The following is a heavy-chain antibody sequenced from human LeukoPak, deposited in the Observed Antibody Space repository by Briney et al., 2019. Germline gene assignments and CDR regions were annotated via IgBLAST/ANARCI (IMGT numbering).Heavy chain of an antibody. CDR1: GYTFTSYY. D-gene: IGHD2-21*02. CDR3: ARAVHIVVVTANRPFDY. V-gene: IGHV1-46*01. Sequence: GASVKVSCKASGYTFTSYYMHWVRQAPGQGLEWMGIINPSGGSTSYAQKFQGRVTMTRDTSTSTVYMELSSLRSEDTAVYYCARAVHIVVVTANRPFDYWAREPWSPSPQ. J-gene: IGHJ4*02. CDR2: INPSGGST.